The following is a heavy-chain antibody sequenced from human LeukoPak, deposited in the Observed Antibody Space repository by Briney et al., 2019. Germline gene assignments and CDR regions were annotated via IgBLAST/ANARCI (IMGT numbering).Heavy chain of an antibody. CDR1: GYTFTGYY. Sequence: ASVKVSCKASGYTFTGYYMHWVRQAPGQGLEWMGWINPNSGGTNYAQKLQGRVTMTRDTSISTAYMELSRLRSDDTAVYYCASLRGRYCSSTSCPEWGQGTLVTVSS. CDR3: ASLRGRYCSSTSCPE. V-gene: IGHV1-2*02. CDR2: INPNSGGT. D-gene: IGHD2-2*01. J-gene: IGHJ4*02.